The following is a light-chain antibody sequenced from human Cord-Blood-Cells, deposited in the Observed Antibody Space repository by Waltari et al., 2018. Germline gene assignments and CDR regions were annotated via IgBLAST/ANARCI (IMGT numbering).Light chain of an antibody. CDR2: GAS. J-gene: IGKJ2*01. CDR3: QQYNNWPYT. V-gene: IGKV3D-15*01. Sequence: EIVMTQSPATLSVSPGERATLSCRASQSVSSNLARYQQKPGQAPRLLSYGASTRATGIPARFSGSGSGTEFTLTISSLQSEDFAVYYCQQYNNWPYTFGQGTKLEIK. CDR1: QSVSSN.